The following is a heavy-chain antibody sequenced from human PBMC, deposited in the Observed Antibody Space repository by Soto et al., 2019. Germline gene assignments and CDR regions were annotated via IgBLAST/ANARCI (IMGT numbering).Heavy chain of an antibody. J-gene: IGHJ4*02. CDR3: ARELERVFDY. CDR2: IAYDGRNK. Sequence: QVQLVESGGGVVQPGRSLGLSCAASGFTFSSYAMHWVRQAPGKGLEWVAVIAYDGRNKYYAASVKGRFTISRDNSKNTLYLQMNSLRIEDTAVYYCARELERVFDYWGQGTLVTVSS. V-gene: IGHV3-30*04. D-gene: IGHD1-1*01. CDR1: GFTFSSYA.